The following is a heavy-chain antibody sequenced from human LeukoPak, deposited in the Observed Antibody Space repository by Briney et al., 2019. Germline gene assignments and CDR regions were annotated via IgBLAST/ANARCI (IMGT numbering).Heavy chain of an antibody. CDR3: ARSVYYYYYMDV. V-gene: IGHV3-64*01. CDR1: GFTFSTHY. J-gene: IGHJ6*03. CDR2: ISGSGGTT. Sequence: GGSLRLSCAASGFTFSTHYMHWVRQAPGKGLEYVSSISGSGGTTHYASSFKGRFTISRDNSKNTLYLQMGSLRAEDMAVYYCARSVYYYYYMDVWGKGTTVTVSS.